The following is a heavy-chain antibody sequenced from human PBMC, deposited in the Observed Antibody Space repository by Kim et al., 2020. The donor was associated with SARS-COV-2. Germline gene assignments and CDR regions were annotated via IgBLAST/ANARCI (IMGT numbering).Heavy chain of an antibody. Sequence: SETLSLTCGVSDESIRHYFWSWFRQPAGQALEWIGRVYVSGHTNYSPSLKSRLSLSVDTSKSQVSLTLTSLTAADTAIYYCARDRKKTYEQPETYFDYWGPGTLVTVSS. CDR2: VYVSGHT. D-gene: IGHD3-16*01. J-gene: IGHJ4*02. V-gene: IGHV4-4*07. CDR1: DESIRHYF. CDR3: ARDRKKTYEQPETYFDY.